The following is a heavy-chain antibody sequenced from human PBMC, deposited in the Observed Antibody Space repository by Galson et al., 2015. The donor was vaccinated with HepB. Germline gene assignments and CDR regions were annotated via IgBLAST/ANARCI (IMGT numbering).Heavy chain of an antibody. V-gene: IGHV1-69*02. Sequence: SVKVSCKASGGTFSSYTISWVRLAPGQGLEWMGRIIPILGIANYAQKFQGRVTITADKSTSTAYMELSSLRSEDTAVYYCARKSSGGVIADWGQGTLVTVSS. CDR1: GGTFSSYT. J-gene: IGHJ4*02. CDR2: IIPILGIA. CDR3: ARKSSGGVIAD. D-gene: IGHD3-16*02.